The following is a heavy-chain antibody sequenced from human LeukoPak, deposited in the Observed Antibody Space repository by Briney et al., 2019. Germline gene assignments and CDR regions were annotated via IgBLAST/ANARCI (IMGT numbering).Heavy chain of an antibody. CDR3: ARSDYYDSSGYPDY. J-gene: IGHJ4*02. D-gene: IGHD3-22*01. Sequence: ASVKVSCKASGYTFTGYYMHWVRQAPGQGLEWMGWINPNSGGTNYAQKFQGRVTMTRDTSISTAYMELSRLRSDDTAVYYCARSDYYDSSGYPDYWAREPWSPSPQ. CDR1: GYTFTGYY. V-gene: IGHV1-2*02. CDR2: INPNSGGT.